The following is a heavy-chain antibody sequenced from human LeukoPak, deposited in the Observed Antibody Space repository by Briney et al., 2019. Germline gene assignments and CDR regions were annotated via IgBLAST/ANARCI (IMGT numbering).Heavy chain of an antibody. CDR2: IFYSGTY. CDR3: AEEYRDKYYFDS. D-gene: IGHD3-16*02. V-gene: IGHV4-59*01. CDR1: GGSIRRNF. Sequence: PSETLSLTCTVSGGSIRRNFWSWIRQPPGKGLEWIGYIFYSGTYNYNPSLKSRVTIAIDTSKNQFSLRLSSVTAADTAVYYRAEEYRDKYYFDSWGQGTLVTVSS. J-gene: IGHJ4*02.